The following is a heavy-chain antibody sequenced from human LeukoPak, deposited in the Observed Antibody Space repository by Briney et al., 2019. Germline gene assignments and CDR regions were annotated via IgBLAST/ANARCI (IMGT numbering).Heavy chain of an antibody. D-gene: IGHD2-2*02. CDR1: GFTFSSYA. CDR3: AKQTATSCYTGSDY. Sequence: GGSLRLSCVASGFTFSSYAMSWVRQARGKGLEWVSGICSSDNSRYYADSVKGRFTISRDNSKKILYLQMSSLRADDTAFYYCAKQTATSCYTGSDYWGQGTLVTVSS. J-gene: IGHJ4*02. V-gene: IGHV3-23*01. CDR2: ICSSDNSR.